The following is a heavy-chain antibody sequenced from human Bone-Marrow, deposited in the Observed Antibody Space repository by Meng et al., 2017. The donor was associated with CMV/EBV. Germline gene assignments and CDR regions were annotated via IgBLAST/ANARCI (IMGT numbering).Heavy chain of an antibody. D-gene: IGHD6-6*01. V-gene: IGHV3-21*01. CDR1: GFTFSSYS. CDR3: AREAYSSSSFDY. Sequence: GESLKISCAASGFTFSSYSMNWVRQAPGKGLEWVSSISSSSSYIYYADSVKGRFTISRDNAKNSLYLQMNSLRAEDTAVYYCAREAYSSSSFDYWGQGTLVTASS. CDR2: ISSSSSYI. J-gene: IGHJ4*02.